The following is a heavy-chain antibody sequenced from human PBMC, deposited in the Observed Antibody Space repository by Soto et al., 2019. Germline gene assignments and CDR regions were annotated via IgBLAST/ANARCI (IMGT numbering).Heavy chain of an antibody. Sequence: QVQLQESGPGLVKPSETLSLTCSVSGGSISSYYWSWIRQPAGKGLEWIGRIYSSGSATHSPSLKSRVSMSVDTSKNKISLNLISVTAADTAVYYCARDLGGYYQYFQYWGQGTQVTVSS. CDR1: GGSISSYY. J-gene: IGHJ1*01. CDR2: IYSSGSA. V-gene: IGHV4-4*07. CDR3: ARDLGGYYQYFQY. D-gene: IGHD3-22*01.